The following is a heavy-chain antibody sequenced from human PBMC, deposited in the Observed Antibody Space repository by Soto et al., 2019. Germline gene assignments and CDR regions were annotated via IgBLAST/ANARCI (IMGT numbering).Heavy chain of an antibody. V-gene: IGHV4-31*03. CDR2: IHHSGNT. D-gene: IGHD3-9*01. CDR1: GDSITSGNYY. Sequence: QVQLQESGPGLVKPSQTLSLTCIVSGDSITSGNYYWSWIRQHPGKGLEWIGYIHHSGNTYYIPSLKSRLSLSMDTSKNQFSLQLSSVTAADTALYYCARPNYDIFTGLSGFDIWGQGTMVTVSS. J-gene: IGHJ3*02. CDR3: ARPNYDIFTGLSGFDI.